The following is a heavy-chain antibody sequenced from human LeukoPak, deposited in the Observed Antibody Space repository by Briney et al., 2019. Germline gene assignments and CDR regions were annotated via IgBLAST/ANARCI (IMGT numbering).Heavy chain of an antibody. CDR3: ARRDCSGGSCYSYYFDY. Sequence: GESLKISCKGSGYSFNSYWIGWVRQMPGKGLEWMGIIYPGDSDTRYSPSFQGQVTISADKSISTAYLQWSSLKASDTAMYYCARRDCSGGSCYSYYFDYWGQGTLVTVSS. J-gene: IGHJ4*02. D-gene: IGHD2-15*01. V-gene: IGHV5-51*01. CDR1: GYSFNSYW. CDR2: IYPGDSDT.